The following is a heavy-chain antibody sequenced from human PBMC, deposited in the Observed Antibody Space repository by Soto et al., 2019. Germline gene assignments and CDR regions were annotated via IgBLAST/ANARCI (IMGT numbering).Heavy chain of an antibody. J-gene: IGHJ6*03. V-gene: IGHV3-23*01. CDR3: AKKVNDYYYYYMDV. CDR1: GFTFSSHA. Sequence: GGSLRLSCAASGFTFSSHAMTWVRQAPGKGLEWVSTISGSGGSTYYADSVKGRFTISRDNSKNTLYLQMNSLRAKDTAVYYCAKKVNDYYYYYMDVWGKGTTVTVSS. CDR2: ISGSGGST.